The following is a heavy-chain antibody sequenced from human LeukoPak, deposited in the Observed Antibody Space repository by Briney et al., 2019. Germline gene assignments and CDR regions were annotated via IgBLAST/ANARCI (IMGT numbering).Heavy chain of an antibody. CDR3: ARTARTYDS. CDR2: TYIGGDT. D-gene: IGHD5-18*01. CDR1: GYSITNMY. V-gene: IGHV4-4*09. J-gene: IGHJ4*02. Sequence: SETLSLTYTVSGYSITNMYWSWIRQPPGKGLQLIAYTYIGGDTNYNPSLRSRVTISLDTSKNQFSLKMTSVTAADTAVYYCARTARTYDSWGQGILVTVSS.